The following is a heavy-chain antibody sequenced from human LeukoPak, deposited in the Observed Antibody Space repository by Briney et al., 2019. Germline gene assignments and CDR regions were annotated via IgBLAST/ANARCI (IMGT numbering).Heavy chain of an antibody. CDR2: IKQDGSEK. CDR3: ARHVLLWFGESDDAFDI. V-gene: IGHV3-7*01. Sequence: GGSLRLSCAASGFTFSSYWMSWVRQAPGKGLEWVANIKQDGSEKYYVDSVKGRFTISRDNAKNSLYLQMNSLRAEDTAVYYCARHVLLWFGESDDAFDIWGQGTMVTVSS. J-gene: IGHJ3*02. CDR1: GFTFSSYW. D-gene: IGHD3-10*01.